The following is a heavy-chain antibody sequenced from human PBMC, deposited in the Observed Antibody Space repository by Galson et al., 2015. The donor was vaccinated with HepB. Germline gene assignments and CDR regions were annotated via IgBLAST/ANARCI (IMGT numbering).Heavy chain of an antibody. CDR3: AREPAVGAKGDPDGMDV. CDR1: RFTFTNYG. Sequence: SVKVSCKASRFTFTNYGVTWVRQAPGQGLEWAGWISVYNGNTNYAQKFQDRVTMTTDTSTTTAYMELRSLRSDDTAVYYCAREPAVGAKGDPDGMDVWGQGTTVTVSS. CDR2: ISVYNGNT. V-gene: IGHV1-18*01. J-gene: IGHJ6*02. D-gene: IGHD1-26*01.